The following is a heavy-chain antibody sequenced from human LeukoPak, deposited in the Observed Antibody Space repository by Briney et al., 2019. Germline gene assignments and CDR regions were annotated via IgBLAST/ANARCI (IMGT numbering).Heavy chain of an antibody. V-gene: IGHV1-18*01. J-gene: IGHJ4*02. Sequence: ASVKVSCKASGYTFTSYGISWVRQAPGQRLEWMGWISAYNGNTNYAQKLQGRVTMTTDTSTSTAYMELRSLRSDDTAVYYCARRSSSWYQGSFDYWGQGTLVTVSS. CDR1: GYTFTSYG. CDR2: ISAYNGNT. CDR3: ARRSSSWYQGSFDY. D-gene: IGHD6-13*01.